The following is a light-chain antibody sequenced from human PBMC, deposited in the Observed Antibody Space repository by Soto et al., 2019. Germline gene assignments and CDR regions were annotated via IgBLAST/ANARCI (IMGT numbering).Light chain of an antibody. CDR1: SSDVGGYDY. J-gene: IGLJ2*01. CDR3: SSYTSSSTVV. V-gene: IGLV2-14*01. Sequence: QSALTQPASVSGSPGQSITISCTGTSSDVGGYDYVSWYQQHPGKAPKLMIYNVSNRPSGVSNRFSGSKAGNTASLTISGLQAEAEAAYYCSSYTSSSTVVFGGGTKVTVL. CDR2: NVS.